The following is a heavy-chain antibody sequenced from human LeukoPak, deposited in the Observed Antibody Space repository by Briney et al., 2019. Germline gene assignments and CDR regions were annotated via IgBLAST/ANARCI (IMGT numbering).Heavy chain of an antibody. D-gene: IGHD1/OR15-1a*01. CDR3: ARVNKAIK. J-gene: IGHJ4*02. CDR1: GYTFTSYG. CDR2: ISGYNGNT. Sequence: ASVKVSCKASGYTFTSYGISWARQAPGKGLEWMGWISGYNGNTNYAQKLQGRVTMTRDTSISTAYMELSRLRSDDTAVYYCARVNKAIKWGQGTLVTVSS. V-gene: IGHV1-18*01.